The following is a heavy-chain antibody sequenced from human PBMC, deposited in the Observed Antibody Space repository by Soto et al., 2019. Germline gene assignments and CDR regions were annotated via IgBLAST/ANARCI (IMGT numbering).Heavy chain of an antibody. D-gene: IGHD3-3*01. V-gene: IGHV3-7*03. J-gene: IGHJ4*02. Sequence: EVQLVESGGALVQRGGSLRLSCAASGFTFGDYWMSWVRQAPGKGLEWVAHIKKDGSEKYYVDSVKGRFTVSRDNAEKSRFLQMNSLRAEDMAVYYCAKLGSGYYTGLYFEYWGQGTLVTVSS. CDR3: AKLGSGYYTGLYFEY. CDR2: IKKDGSEK. CDR1: GFTFGDYW.